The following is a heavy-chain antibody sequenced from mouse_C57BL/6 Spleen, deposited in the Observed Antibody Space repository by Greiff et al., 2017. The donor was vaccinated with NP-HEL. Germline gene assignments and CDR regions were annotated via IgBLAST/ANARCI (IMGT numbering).Heavy chain of an antibody. J-gene: IGHJ1*03. CDR1: GFTFSDYG. Sequence: VPAVESGGGLVKPGGFLKLSRAASGFTFSDYGMHWVRQAPEKGPEWVAYIRSGSSTIYYADTVKGRFTISRDNAKNTLFLQMTSLMSEDTAMYYCARDGYDGDWYFDVWGTGATVTVSS. CDR2: IRSGSSTI. D-gene: IGHD2-2*01. CDR3: ARDGYDGDWYFDV. V-gene: IGHV5-17*01.